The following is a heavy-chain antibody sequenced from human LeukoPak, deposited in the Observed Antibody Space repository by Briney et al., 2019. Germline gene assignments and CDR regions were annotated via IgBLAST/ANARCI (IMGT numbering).Heavy chain of an antibody. D-gene: IGHD2-15*01. CDR3: AKDGGNDYYYGMDV. J-gene: IGHJ6*02. CDR2: ISGSGGST. CDR1: GFTFSSYA. V-gene: IGHV3-23*01. Sequence: PGGSLRLSCAASGFTFSSYAMSWVRQAPGKGLEWVSAISGSGGSTYYADSVKGRFTISRDNSKNTLYLQMNSPRAEDTAVYYCAKDGGNDYYYGMDVWGQGTTVTVSS.